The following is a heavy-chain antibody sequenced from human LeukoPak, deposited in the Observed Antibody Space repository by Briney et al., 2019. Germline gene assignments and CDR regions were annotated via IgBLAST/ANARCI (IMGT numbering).Heavy chain of an antibody. Sequence: ASVKVSCKASGYTFTSYGISWVRQAPGQGLEWMGWINAYNGNTNYAQKLQGRVTMTTDTSTSTAYMELRSLRSDDTAVYYCARGNSGYENYYYYYMDVWGNGTTVTVSS. CDR3: ARGNSGYENYYYYYMDV. J-gene: IGHJ6*03. D-gene: IGHD5-12*01. V-gene: IGHV1-18*01. CDR1: GYTFTSYG. CDR2: INAYNGNT.